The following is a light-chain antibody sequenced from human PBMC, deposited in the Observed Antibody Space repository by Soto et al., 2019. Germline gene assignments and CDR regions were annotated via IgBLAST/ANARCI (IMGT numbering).Light chain of an antibody. CDR3: QQYECYPMT. V-gene: IGKV1-5*03. Sequence: DSQMTQYPSTLSASIGDRVTITCRASQSIISWLAWYQQKPGKAPKLLISKTSTLQSGVPPRFSGSGSGTEFPLTISSLQPDDFAAYYCQQYECYPMTFGGGTKVEIK. CDR2: KTS. CDR1: QSIISW. J-gene: IGKJ4*01.